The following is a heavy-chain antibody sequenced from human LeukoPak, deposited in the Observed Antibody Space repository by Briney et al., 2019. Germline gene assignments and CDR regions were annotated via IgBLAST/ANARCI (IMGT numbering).Heavy chain of an antibody. Sequence: GASVKVSCKASGYTFTSYDINWVRQATGQGLEWMGIINPSGGSTSYAQKFQGRVTMTRDMSTSTVYMELSSLRSEDTAVYYCARGYSSGYPDYWGQGTLVTVSS. CDR2: INPSGGST. V-gene: IGHV1-46*01. D-gene: IGHD3-22*01. CDR1: GYTFTSYD. J-gene: IGHJ4*02. CDR3: ARGYSSGYPDY.